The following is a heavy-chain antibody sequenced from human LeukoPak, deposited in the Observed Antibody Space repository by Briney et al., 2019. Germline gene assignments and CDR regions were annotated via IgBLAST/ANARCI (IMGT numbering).Heavy chain of an antibody. D-gene: IGHD6-13*01. J-gene: IGHJ6*02. CDR2: IKQDGSEK. CDR3: ARDKRAGTRYYYYYGMDV. V-gene: IGHV3-7*01. Sequence: GGSLRLSCAASGFTFSSYWMSWVRQAPGKGLEWVANIKQDGSEKYYVDSVKGRFTISRDNAKNSLYLQMNSLRAEDTAVYYCARDKRAGTRYYYYYGMDVWGQGTTVTVSS. CDR1: GFTFSSYW.